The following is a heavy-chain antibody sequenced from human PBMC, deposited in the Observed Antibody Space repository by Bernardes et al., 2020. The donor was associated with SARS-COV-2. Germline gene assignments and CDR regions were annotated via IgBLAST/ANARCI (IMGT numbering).Heavy chain of an antibody. D-gene: IGHD3-10*01. Sequence: GGSLRLSCAASGFTFSSYWMSWVRQAPGKGLEWVANIKQDGSEKYYVDSVKGRFTISRDNAKNSLYLQMNSLRAEDTAVYYCARDTMVRGVQQLYYYYYGMDVWGQGTTVTVSS. CDR2: IKQDGSEK. J-gene: IGHJ6*02. V-gene: IGHV3-7*03. CDR1: GFTFSSYW. CDR3: ARDTMVRGVQQLYYYYYGMDV.